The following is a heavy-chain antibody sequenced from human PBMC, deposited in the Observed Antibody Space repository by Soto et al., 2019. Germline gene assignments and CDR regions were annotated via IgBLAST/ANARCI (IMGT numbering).Heavy chain of an antibody. CDR1: GYSFASYW. CDR3: AGYYDTSGMFDS. J-gene: IGHJ4*02. V-gene: IGHV5-51*01. D-gene: IGHD3-22*01. Sequence: PGESLKISCKGSGYSFASYWIGWVRQMPGKGPEWMGIIYPGDSDTRYSPSFQGQVTISADKSISTAYLQWSSLRASDSAIYYCAGYYDTSGMFDSWGQGALVTVFS. CDR2: IYPGDSDT.